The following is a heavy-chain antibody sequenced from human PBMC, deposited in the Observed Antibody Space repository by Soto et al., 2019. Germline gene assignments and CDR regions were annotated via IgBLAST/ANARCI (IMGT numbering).Heavy chain of an antibody. CDR3: ARLVYAYGDYIDY. CDR1: GGSISSSSYY. CDR2: IYYSGST. Sequence: QLQLQESGPGLVKPSETLSLTCTVSGGSISSSSYYWGWIRQPPGKGLEWIGSIYYSGSTYYNPSLKSRVTISVDTSKNQFSLKLSSVTAADTAVYYCARLVYAYGDYIDYWGQGTLVTVSS. V-gene: IGHV4-39*01. J-gene: IGHJ4*02. D-gene: IGHD4-17*01.